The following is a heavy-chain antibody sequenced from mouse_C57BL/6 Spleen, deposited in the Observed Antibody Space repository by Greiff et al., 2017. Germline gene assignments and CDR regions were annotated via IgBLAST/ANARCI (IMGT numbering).Heavy chain of an antibody. CDR3: AIMDY. V-gene: IGHV14-2*01. J-gene: IGHJ4*01. CDR1: GFNIKDYS. CDR2: IGPEGGET. Sequence: VQLQQSGAELVKPGASVKLSCTASGFNIKDYSMPWVKQRTEQGLEWIGTIGPEGGETKYAPKFQGKATISADTSSNTAYLQLSSLTSEGTAVYYCAIMDYWGQGTSVTVSS.